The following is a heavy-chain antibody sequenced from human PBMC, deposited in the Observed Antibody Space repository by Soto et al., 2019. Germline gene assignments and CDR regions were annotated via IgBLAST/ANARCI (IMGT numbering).Heavy chain of an antibody. Sequence: GGSVKVSCKTAGYTFTSDDINWVRQDTGQGLEWMGWMNPNSGNTGYAQKSQGSGTMTRNTSISTAYMELSSLRSEDTAVYYCARVGSQLLRGNWLDPWGQGTLVTVSS. CDR1: GYTFTSDD. D-gene: IGHD1-26*01. CDR2: MNPNSGNT. CDR3: ARVGSQLLRGNWLDP. J-gene: IGHJ5*02. V-gene: IGHV1-8*01.